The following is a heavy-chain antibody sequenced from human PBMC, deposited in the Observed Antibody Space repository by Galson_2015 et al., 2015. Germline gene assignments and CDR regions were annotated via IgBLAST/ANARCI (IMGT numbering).Heavy chain of an antibody. D-gene: IGHD1-26*01. J-gene: IGHJ6*03. CDR1: GFTFSSYA. CDR2: ITGGGST. Sequence: SLRLSCAASGFTFSSYAMTWVRQAPGKGLEWVSTITGGGSTYYADSVKGRFTVSRDNSKNTLYLQMKTLRAEDTAVCYCAKDKRESGLVGYYYMDVWGRGTTVTVSS. CDR3: AKDKRESGLVGYYYMDV. V-gene: IGHV3-23*01.